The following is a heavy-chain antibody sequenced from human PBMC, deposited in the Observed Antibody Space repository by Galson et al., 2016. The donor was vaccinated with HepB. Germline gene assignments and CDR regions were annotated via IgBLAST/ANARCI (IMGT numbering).Heavy chain of an antibody. J-gene: IGHJ4*02. CDR2: ISYDGSNK. CDR1: GFSFSTYA. CDR3: ARQWGCDY. D-gene: IGHD1-26*01. V-gene: IGHV3-30-3*01. Sequence: SLRLSCAASGFSFSTYAMHWVRQAPGKGLEWVALISYDGSNKYYADSVKGRFTISRDNSKNTLYLQLKSLRGEDTAVYYCARQWGCDYWGQGTLVTVAS.